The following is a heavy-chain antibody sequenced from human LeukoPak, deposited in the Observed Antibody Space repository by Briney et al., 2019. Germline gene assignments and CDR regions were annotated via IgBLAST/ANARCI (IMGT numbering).Heavy chain of an antibody. D-gene: IGHD6-13*01. CDR1: GYTFTGSY. Sequence: ASVKVSCKASGYTFTGSYMHWVRQAPGQGLEWMGWINPNSGGTNYAQKFQGRVTMTRDTSISTAYMELSRLRSDDTAVYYCASRGSSSSWAYYYGMDAWGQGTTVTVSS. J-gene: IGHJ6*02. CDR2: INPNSGGT. CDR3: ASRGSSSSWAYYYGMDA. V-gene: IGHV1-2*02.